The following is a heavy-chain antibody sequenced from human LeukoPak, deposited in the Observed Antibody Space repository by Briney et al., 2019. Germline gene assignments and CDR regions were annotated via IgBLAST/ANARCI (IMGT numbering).Heavy chain of an antibody. D-gene: IGHD4-17*01. V-gene: IGHV4-59*01. CDR2: IHSSGTT. J-gene: IGHJ4*02. Sequence: SETLSLTCSVSGGSIINYYWSWIRQAPGKGLEWIGHIHSSGTTNYNPSLKSRVTISVDTSKNQFSLKLSSVTAADTAVYYCARGGPTVTNEFDYWGQGTLVTVSS. CDR3: ARGGPTVTNEFDY. CDR1: GGSIINYY.